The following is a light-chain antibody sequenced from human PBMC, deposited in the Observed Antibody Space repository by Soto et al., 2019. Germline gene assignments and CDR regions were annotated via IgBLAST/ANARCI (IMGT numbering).Light chain of an antibody. Sequence: ESVLTHSRRTRSLSPGGRPTFACRASQSVSSNSLACYQQKPGQAPRIXIYWASTSASGSPDRFIGSGSGRDFTLTISRLEPEDSAVYYCQQYGSSPTWTFGQGTKVDI. CDR2: WAS. CDR3: QQYGSSPTWT. V-gene: IGKV3-20*01. J-gene: IGKJ1*01. CDR1: QSVSSNS.